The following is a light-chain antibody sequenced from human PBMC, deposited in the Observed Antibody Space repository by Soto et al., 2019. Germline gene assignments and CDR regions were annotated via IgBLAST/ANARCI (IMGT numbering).Light chain of an antibody. CDR3: KQLNTYPLT. CDR2: AAS. J-gene: IGKJ4*01. CDR1: QGISSY. Sequence: DLQFTQSPSFLSAYVRYRVTITCPSSQGISSYLAWYQQKPGEAPKLLIYAASTLQSGVPSRFSGSGSGTDFTLTISSLQTEDFAAYYCKQLNTYPLTFGGGTKVDIK. V-gene: IGKV1-9*01.